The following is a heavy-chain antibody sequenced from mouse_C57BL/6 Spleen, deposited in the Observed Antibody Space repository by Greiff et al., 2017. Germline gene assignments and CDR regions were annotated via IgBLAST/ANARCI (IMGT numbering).Heavy chain of an antibody. V-gene: IGHV10-1*01. J-gene: IGHJ2*01. CDR2: IRSKSNNYAT. Sequence: EVQLVESGGGLVQPKGSLKLSCAASGFSFNTYAMNWVRQAPGKGLEWVARIRSKSNNYATYYADSVKDRFTISRNDSESMLYLQMNNLKTEDTAMYYCVRLSVVATLDYWGQGTTLTVSS. CDR3: VRLSVVATLDY. D-gene: IGHD1-1*01. CDR1: GFSFNTYA.